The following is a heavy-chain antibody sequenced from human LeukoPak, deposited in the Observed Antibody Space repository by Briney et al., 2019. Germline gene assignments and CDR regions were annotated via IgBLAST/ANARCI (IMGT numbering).Heavy chain of an antibody. V-gene: IGHV4-59*01. CDR2: ISDKGSP. Sequence: SETLSLTCTVSSGSISGYYWSWMRQPPGKGLEWVGYISDKGSPSYNPSLKSRVTLSLDTSRSQLSLRLTSVTAADTAVYYCARVRWDTAMSPFDYWGQGTLVTVSS. J-gene: IGHJ4*02. D-gene: IGHD5-18*01. CDR1: SGSISGYY. CDR3: ARVRWDTAMSPFDY.